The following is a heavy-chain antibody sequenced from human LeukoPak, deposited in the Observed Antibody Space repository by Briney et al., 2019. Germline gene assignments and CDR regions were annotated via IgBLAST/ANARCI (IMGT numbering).Heavy chain of an antibody. J-gene: IGHJ3*02. Sequence: GGSLRLSCSASGFTFSRYWMSWVRQAPGKGLEWMANINRDGVDQNYVDSVKGRFTISRDNAKNSLSLQMNSLRAEDTALYYCARDGIPTYAFDIWGQGTMVTVS. CDR2: INRDGVDQ. CDR1: GFTFSRYW. CDR3: ARDGIPTYAFDI. V-gene: IGHV3-7*01.